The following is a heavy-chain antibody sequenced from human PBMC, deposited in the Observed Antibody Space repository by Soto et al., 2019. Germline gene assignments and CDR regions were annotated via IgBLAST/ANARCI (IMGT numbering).Heavy chain of an antibody. CDR1: GFSLSSTRMA. CDR3: XXXXXXXXXXXXXY. CDR2: IYWDDDK. V-gene: IGHV2-5*02. Sequence: QITLKESGPTLVKPTQTLTLTCTFSGFSLSSTRMAVGWIRQPPGKALEWLALIYWDDDKRYSPFLKRRLTXXXXXXXXXXXXXXXXXXXXXXXXXXXXXXXXXXXXXXXXYWGQGTLVTVSS. J-gene: IGHJ4*02.